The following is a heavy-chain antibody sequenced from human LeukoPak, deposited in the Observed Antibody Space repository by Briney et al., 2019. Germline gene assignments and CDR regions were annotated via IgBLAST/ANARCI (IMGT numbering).Heavy chain of an antibody. CDR2: NSGSGGST. CDR3: AKDQSDSGWPPSYFDY. V-gene: IGHV3-23*01. CDR1: GFTFSTYA. Sequence: PGGSLRLSCAASGFTFSTYAMSWVRQAPGKGLEWVSANSGSGGSTYYADSVKGRFTTSRDISKNTLYLQMNSLRAEDTAVYYCAKDQSDSGWPPSYFDYWGQGTLVTVSS. D-gene: IGHD6-19*01. J-gene: IGHJ4*02.